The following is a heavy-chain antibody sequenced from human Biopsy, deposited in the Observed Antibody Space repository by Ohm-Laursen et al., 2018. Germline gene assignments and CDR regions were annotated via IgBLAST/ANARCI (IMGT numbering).Heavy chain of an antibody. J-gene: IGHJ4*02. CDR1: GFIFSTYS. D-gene: IGHD4-17*01. Sequence: GSLRLSCTASGFIFSTYSMNWVRQAPGKGLDWVSSIDSSAASTFYADSVKGRFTISRDNSKNTLFLQMNSLRAADTAIYYCASDLNGDPSAFDYWGQGTPVTVSS. V-gene: IGHV3-23*01. CDR2: IDSSAAST. CDR3: ASDLNGDPSAFDY.